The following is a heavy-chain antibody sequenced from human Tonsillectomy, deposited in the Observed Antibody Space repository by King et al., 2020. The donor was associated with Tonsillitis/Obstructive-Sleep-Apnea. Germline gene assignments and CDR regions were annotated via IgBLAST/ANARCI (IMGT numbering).Heavy chain of an antibody. CDR2: IYPGDSDT. CDR1: GYSFTSYW. V-gene: IGHV5-51*03. D-gene: IGHD1-26*01. CDR3: ARRFSDGSYYGAMAY. J-gene: IGHJ4*02. Sequence: EVQLVESGAEVKKPGESLKISCTGSGYSFTSYWIGWVRQMPGKGLEWMGIIYPGDSDTRYSPSFKGQVTISADKSISTAYLQWNSLKASDTAMYYCARRFSDGSYYGAMAYWGQGTLVTVSS.